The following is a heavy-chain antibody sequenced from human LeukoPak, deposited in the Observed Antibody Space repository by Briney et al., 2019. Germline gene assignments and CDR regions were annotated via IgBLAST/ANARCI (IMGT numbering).Heavy chain of an antibody. Sequence: GGSLRLSCAASGFTFDDYAMHWVRQAPGKGLEWVSGISWNSGSIGYADSVKGRFTISRDNAKNSLYLQMNSLRAEDTALYYCAKLGGAVAGTGAFDIWGQGTMVTVSS. J-gene: IGHJ3*02. V-gene: IGHV3-9*01. CDR2: ISWNSGSI. CDR3: AKLGGAVAGTGAFDI. CDR1: GFTFDDYA. D-gene: IGHD6-19*01.